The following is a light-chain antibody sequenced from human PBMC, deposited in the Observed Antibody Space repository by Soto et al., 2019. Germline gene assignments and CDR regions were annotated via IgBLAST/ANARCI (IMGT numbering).Light chain of an antibody. CDR3: QQRSIWPPWT. V-gene: IGKV3D-20*02. CDR1: QSVSSSY. Sequence: EIVLTQSPATLSLSPGERATLSCGASQSVSSSYLAWYQHKPGQAPRLLIYDASIRAAGVSARFSGSGSGTDFSLTISSLEPEDFAIYYCQQRSIWPPWTFGQGTKVDIK. J-gene: IGKJ1*01. CDR2: DAS.